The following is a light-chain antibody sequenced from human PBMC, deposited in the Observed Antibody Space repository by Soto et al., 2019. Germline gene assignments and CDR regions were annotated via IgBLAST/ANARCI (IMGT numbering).Light chain of an antibody. J-gene: IGKJ1*01. CDR2: GAS. CDR3: QQYGSSLTWT. CDR1: QSVSSSY. V-gene: IGKV3-20*01. Sequence: IVMTQSPATLSVSPGERSTLYCRASQSVSSSYLAWYQQKPGQAPRLLIYGASSRATGIPDRFSGSGSGTDFTLTISRLETEDFAVYYCQQYGSSLTWTFGQGTKVDIK.